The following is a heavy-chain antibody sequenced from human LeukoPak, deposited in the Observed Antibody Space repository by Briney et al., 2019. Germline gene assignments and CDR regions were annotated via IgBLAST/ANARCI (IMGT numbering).Heavy chain of an antibody. CDR3: AKSGGWAGTSYYFDY. Sequence: GGSLRLSCAASGFTFSSYAMNWVRQAPGKGLEWVSAISGSGGSTYYADSVKGRLTISRDNSKNTLYLQMNSLRDEDTAVYYCAKSGGWAGTSYYFDYWGQGTLVTVSS. D-gene: IGHD6-19*01. V-gene: IGHV3-23*01. J-gene: IGHJ4*02. CDR1: GFTFSSYA. CDR2: ISGSGGST.